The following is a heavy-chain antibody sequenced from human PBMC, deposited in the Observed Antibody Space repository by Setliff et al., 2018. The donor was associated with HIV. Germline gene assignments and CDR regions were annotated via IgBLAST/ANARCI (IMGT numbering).Heavy chain of an antibody. V-gene: IGHV1-46*01. CDR2: INPSSGDT. CDR3: ARDRQQVFHYFDY. D-gene: IGHD6-13*01. Sequence: GASVKVSCKASGYSFTNYYIHWVRQAPGQGLEWMGVINPSSGDTLYAQNFQGRVTITVDKSTSTAYMEVRSLRSEDTAIYYCARDRQQVFHYFDYWGQGTLVTVSS. J-gene: IGHJ4*02. CDR1: GYSFTNYY.